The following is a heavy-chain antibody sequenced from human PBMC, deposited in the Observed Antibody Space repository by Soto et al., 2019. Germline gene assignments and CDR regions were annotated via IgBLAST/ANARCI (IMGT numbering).Heavy chain of an antibody. Sequence: QVQLVQSGAEVKKPGSSVKVSCKASGGTFSSYAISWVRQAPGQGLEWMGGIIPIFGTANYAQKFQGRVTITADESTSTAYMELSSLRSEDMAVYYCARSIKSRSPSYWYFDLWGRGTLVTVSS. V-gene: IGHV1-69*01. D-gene: IGHD5-12*01. CDR1: GGTFSSYA. CDR2: IIPIFGTA. CDR3: ARSIKSRSPSYWYFDL. J-gene: IGHJ2*01.